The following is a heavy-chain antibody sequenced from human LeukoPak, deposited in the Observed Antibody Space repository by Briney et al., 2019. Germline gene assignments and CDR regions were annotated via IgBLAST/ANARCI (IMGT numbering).Heavy chain of an antibody. CDR1: GGTFSSYA. J-gene: IGHJ4*02. Sequence: SVKVSCKASGGTFSSYAISWVRQAPGQGLEWMGRIIPIFGIANYAQKFQGRVTITADKSTSTAYMELSSLRSEDTAVYHCARGERSPDYWGQGTLVTVSS. D-gene: IGHD1-26*01. V-gene: IGHV1-69*04. CDR2: IIPIFGIA. CDR3: ARGERSPDY.